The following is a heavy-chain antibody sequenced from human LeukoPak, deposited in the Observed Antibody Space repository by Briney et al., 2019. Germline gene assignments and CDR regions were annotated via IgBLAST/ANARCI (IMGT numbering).Heavy chain of an antibody. CDR2: IYSGGST. CDR3: ARDQGYDSSGPDY. V-gene: IGHV3-53*01. Sequence: GGSLRLSCAASGFTVSSNYMSWVRQAPGKGLEWVSVIYSGGSTYYADSVKGRFTISGDNSKNTLYLQMNSLRAEDTAVYYCARDQGYDSSGPDYWGQGTLVTVSS. D-gene: IGHD3-22*01. CDR1: GFTVSSNY. J-gene: IGHJ4*02.